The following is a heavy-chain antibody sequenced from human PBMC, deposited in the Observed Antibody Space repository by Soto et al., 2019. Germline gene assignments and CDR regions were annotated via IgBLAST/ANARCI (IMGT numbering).Heavy chain of an antibody. Sequence: LRLSCAASGFTFSSYWMSWVRQAPGKGLEWVANIKQDGSEKYYVDSVKGRFTISRDNAKNSLYLQMNSLRAEDTAVYYCARVACSGGSCYSALDYWGQGTLVTVSS. CDR1: GFTFSSYW. J-gene: IGHJ4*02. V-gene: IGHV3-7*01. CDR2: IKQDGSEK. D-gene: IGHD2-15*01. CDR3: ARVACSGGSCYSALDY.